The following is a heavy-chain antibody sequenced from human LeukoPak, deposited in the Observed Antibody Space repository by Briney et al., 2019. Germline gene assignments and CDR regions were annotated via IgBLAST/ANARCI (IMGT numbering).Heavy chain of an antibody. V-gene: IGHV4-34*01. Sequence: PSETLSLTCAVYGGSFSGYYWSWIRQPPGKGLEWIGEINHSGSTNYNPSLKSRVTISVDTSKNQFSLKLSSVTAADTAVYYCARGRSMVRGVISKWGQGTPVTVSS. CDR3: ARGRSMVRGVISK. D-gene: IGHD3-10*01. J-gene: IGHJ4*02. CDR1: GGSFSGYY. CDR2: INHSGST.